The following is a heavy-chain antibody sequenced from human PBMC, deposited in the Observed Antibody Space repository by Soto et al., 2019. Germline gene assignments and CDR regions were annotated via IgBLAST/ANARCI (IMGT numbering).Heavy chain of an antibody. V-gene: IGHV1-18*04. CDR3: ARDSPYYDFWSGYDYRMDV. J-gene: IGHJ6*02. D-gene: IGHD3-3*01. Sequence: ASVKVSCKASGYTFTSYGISWVRQAPGQGLEWMGWISAYNGNTNYAQKLQGRVTMTTDTSTSTAYMELRSLRSDDTAVYYCARDSPYYDFWSGYDYRMDVWGQGTTVTVSS. CDR2: ISAYNGNT. CDR1: GYTFTSYG.